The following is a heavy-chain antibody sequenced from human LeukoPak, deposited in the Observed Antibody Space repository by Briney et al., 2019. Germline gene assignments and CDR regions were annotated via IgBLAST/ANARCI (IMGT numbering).Heavy chain of an antibody. J-gene: IGHJ4*02. CDR1: GFTFSSYT. D-gene: IGHD3-10*01. V-gene: IGHV3-23*01. CDR2: ISASGGST. CDR3: ARGSRGWPYYFDY. Sequence: GGSLRLSCAASGFTFSSYTIAWVRQAPEKGLEWVSAISASGGSTYSADSVKGRFTVSRDNSKNTMFLQMNSLRAEDTAVYYCARGSRGWPYYFDYWGQGTLVTVSS.